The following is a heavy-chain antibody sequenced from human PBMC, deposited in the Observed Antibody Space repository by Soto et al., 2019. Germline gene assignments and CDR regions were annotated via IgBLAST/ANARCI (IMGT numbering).Heavy chain of an antibody. J-gene: IGHJ5*02. CDR3: AKDRSGWYWSNWFDP. V-gene: IGHV3-30*18. CDR1: GFTFSSYF. Sequence: PGGSLRLSCAASGFTFSSYFMHWVRQAPGKGLEWVAVISYDGSNKYYADSVKGRFTISRDNSKNTLYLQMNSLRAEDTAVYYCAKDRSGWYWSNWFDPWGQGTLVTVSS. D-gene: IGHD6-19*01. CDR2: ISYDGSNK.